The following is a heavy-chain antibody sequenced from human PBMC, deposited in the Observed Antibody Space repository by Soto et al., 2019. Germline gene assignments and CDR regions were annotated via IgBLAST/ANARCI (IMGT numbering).Heavy chain of an antibody. V-gene: IGHV1-69*13. CDR3: ARVATRGSYRD. CDR2: IIPIFGTA. CDR1: GGTFSSYA. Sequence: SVKVSCKASGGTFSSYAISRVLQAPGEGLEWMGGIIPIFGTANYAQKFQGRVTITADESTSTAYMELSSLGSEDTAVYYCARVATRGSYRDWGQGTLVTVSS. J-gene: IGHJ4*02. D-gene: IGHD1-26*01.